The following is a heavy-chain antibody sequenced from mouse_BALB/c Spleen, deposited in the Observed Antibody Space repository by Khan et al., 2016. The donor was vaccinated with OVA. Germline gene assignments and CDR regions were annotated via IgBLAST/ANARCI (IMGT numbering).Heavy chain of an antibody. V-gene: IGHV3-2*02. J-gene: IGHJ2*01. Sequence: EVQLQESGPGLVKPSQSLSLTCTVTGFSITTDYAWNWIRQFPGNKLEWMGFISYSGNTKYNPSIKSRISITRDTSKNQFFLQLKSVTTEDTARYYCARVYGGDFDYWGQGTTLTVSS. CDR1: GFSITTDYA. CDR2: ISYSGNT. D-gene: IGHD1-1*01. CDR3: ARVYGGDFDY.